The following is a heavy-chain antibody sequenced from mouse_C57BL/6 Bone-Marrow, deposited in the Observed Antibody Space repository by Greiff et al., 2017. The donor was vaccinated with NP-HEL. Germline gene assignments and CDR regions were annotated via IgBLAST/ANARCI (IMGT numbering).Heavy chain of an antibody. D-gene: IGHD2-3*01. CDR1: GYTFTDYN. V-gene: IGHV1-22*01. CDR3: ARRGDYDGYPWFAY. CDR2: INPNNGGT. Sequence: SGPELVKPGASVKMSCKASGYTFTDYNMHWVKQSHGKSLEWIGYINPNNGGTSYNQKFKGKATLTVNKSSSTAYMELRSLTSEDSAVYYCARRGDYDGYPWFAYWGQGTLVTVSA. J-gene: IGHJ3*01.